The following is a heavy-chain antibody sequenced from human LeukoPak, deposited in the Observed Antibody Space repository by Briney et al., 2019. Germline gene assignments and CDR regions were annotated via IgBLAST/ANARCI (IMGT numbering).Heavy chain of an antibody. V-gene: IGHV3-7*01. CDR1: GFTFSSYW. J-gene: IGHJ4*02. Sequence: PGGSLRLSCAASGFTFSSYWMSWVRQAPGKGLEWVANIKQDGSEKYYVDSVKGRFTISRDNAKNSLYLQMNSLRAEDTAVYYCARVSKWLVHYFDYWGQGTLVTVSS. CDR3: ARVSKWLVHYFDY. CDR2: IKQDGSEK. D-gene: IGHD6-19*01.